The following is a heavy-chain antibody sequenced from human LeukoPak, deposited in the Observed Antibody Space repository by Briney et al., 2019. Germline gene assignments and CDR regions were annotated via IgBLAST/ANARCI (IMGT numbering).Heavy chain of an antibody. CDR3: AKDRYNWELPFHDAFDI. CDR1: GFTFSSYA. V-gene: IGHV3-23*01. Sequence: HPGGSLRLSCAASGFTFSSYAMSWVRQAPGKGLEWVSAISGSGGSTYYADSVKGRFTISRDNSKNTLYLQMNSLRAEDTAVYYCAKDRYNWELPFHDAFDIWGQGTMVTVSS. J-gene: IGHJ3*02. CDR2: ISGSGGST. D-gene: IGHD1-26*01.